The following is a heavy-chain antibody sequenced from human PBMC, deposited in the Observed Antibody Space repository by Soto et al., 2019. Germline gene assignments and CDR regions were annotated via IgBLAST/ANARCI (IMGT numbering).Heavy chain of an antibody. V-gene: IGHV3-23*01. CDR3: AKMEGMDPWAYSFDY. J-gene: IGHJ4*02. CDR1: GFTFSDFA. Sequence: EVQVLESGGGLVQPGGSLRLSCAAPGFTFSDFAMSWVRQAPGKGLEWVSRIYGGGNGPHYADSVKGRVTISRDNSKNTLYLQMNSLRAEDTAVYYCAKMEGMDPWAYSFDYWGQGTLVTVSS. CDR2: IYGGGNGP. D-gene: IGHD2-2*03.